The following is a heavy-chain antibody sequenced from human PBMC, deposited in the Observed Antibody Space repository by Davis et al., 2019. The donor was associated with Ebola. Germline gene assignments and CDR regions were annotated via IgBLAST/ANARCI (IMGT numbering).Heavy chain of an antibody. CDR3: ARVVAGVTGADY. Sequence: GESLKISCAASGFTFSSYWMSWVRQAPGKGLEWVANIKQDGSEKYYVDSVKGRFPISRDNAKNSLYLQMNSLRAEDTAVYYCARVVAGVTGADYWGQGTLVTVSP. V-gene: IGHV3-7*03. J-gene: IGHJ4*02. CDR2: IKQDGSEK. CDR1: GFTFSSYW. D-gene: IGHD3-10*01.